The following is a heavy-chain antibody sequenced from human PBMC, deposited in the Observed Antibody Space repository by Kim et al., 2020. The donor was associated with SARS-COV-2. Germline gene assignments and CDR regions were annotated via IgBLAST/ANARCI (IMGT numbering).Heavy chain of an antibody. Sequence: ATTYAASLKGRSILSRDDSQDTAYLQLNSLKTEDTAVYYCVSVTTSYFDYWGQGTLVTVSS. CDR2: AT. CDR3: VSVTTSYFDY. J-gene: IGHJ4*02. V-gene: IGHV3-73*01.